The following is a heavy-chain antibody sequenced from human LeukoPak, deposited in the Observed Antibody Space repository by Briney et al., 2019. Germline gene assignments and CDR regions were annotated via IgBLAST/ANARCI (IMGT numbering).Heavy chain of an antibody. V-gene: IGHV1-69*04. CDR3: ARGTTVTWWFDP. CDR2: IIPILGIA. CDR1: GGTFSSYA. D-gene: IGHD4-11*01. Sequence: GASVKVSCKASGGTFSSYAISWVRQAPGQGLEWMGRIIPILGIANYAQKFQGRVTITADKPTSTAYMELSSLRSEDTAVYYCARGTTVTWWFDPWGQGTLVTVSS. J-gene: IGHJ5*02.